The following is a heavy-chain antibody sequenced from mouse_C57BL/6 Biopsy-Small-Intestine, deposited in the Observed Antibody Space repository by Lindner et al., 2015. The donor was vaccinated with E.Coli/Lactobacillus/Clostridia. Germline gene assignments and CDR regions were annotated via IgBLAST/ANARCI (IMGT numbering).Heavy chain of an antibody. CDR2: IFPRSGNT. CDR3: AREDYYGSSSPFAY. CDR1: GYTFTSYG. V-gene: IGHV1-81*01. J-gene: IGHJ3*01. Sequence: VQLQESGAELARPGASVKLSCKASGYTFTSYGISWVKQRTGQGLEWIGEIFPRSGNTFYNEAFKDKATLTADKSSSTTYMELRSLTSEDSAVYFCAREDYYGSSSPFAYWGQGTLVTVSA. D-gene: IGHD1-1*01.